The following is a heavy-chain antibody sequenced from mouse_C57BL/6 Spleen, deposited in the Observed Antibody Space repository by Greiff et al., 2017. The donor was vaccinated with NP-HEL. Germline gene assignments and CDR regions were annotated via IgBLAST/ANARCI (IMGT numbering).Heavy chain of an antibody. Sequence: QVQLQQPGAELVKPGASVKLSCKASGYTFTSYWMHWVKQRPGQGLEWIGMIHPNSGSTNYNEKFKSKATLTVDKSSSTAYMQLSSLTSEDSAVYYGARGRGYYGSSYYAMDYWGQGTSVTVSS. CDR3: ARGRGYYGSSYYAMDY. V-gene: IGHV1-64*01. J-gene: IGHJ4*01. CDR1: GYTFTSYW. CDR2: IHPNSGST. D-gene: IGHD1-1*01.